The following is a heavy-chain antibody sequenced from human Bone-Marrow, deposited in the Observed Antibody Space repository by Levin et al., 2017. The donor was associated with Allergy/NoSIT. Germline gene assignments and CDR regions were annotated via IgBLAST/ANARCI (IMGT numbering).Heavy chain of an antibody. V-gene: IGHV3-20*01. CDR3: ARMGRGDDLWSGALACDI. CDR1: GFTFDDYG. J-gene: IGHJ3*02. D-gene: IGHD3-3*01. Sequence: GGSLRLSCAASGFTFDDYGMSWVRQAPGKGLEWVSGINWNGGSTGYADSVKGRFTISRDNAKNSLYLQMNSLRAEETALYHCARMGRGDDLWSGALACDIWGQGTMVTVP. CDR2: INWNGGST.